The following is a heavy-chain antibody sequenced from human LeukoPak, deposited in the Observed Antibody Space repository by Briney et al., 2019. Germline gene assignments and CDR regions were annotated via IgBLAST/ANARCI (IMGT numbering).Heavy chain of an antibody. J-gene: IGHJ5*02. D-gene: IGHD3-3*01. CDR1: GVSFSGYY. V-gene: IGHV4-34*01. CDR2: INHSGST. CDR3: ARGLRSYDFWSGYLNWFDP. Sequence: SETLSLTCAVYGVSFSGYYWSWLRQPPGKGLEWIGEINHSGSTNYNPSLKSRVTISVDTSKNQFSLKLSSVTAADTAVYYCARGLRSYDFWSGYLNWFDPWGQGTPVTVSS.